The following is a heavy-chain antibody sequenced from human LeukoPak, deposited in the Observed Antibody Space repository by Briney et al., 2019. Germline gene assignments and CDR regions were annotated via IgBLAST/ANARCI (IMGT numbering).Heavy chain of an antibody. J-gene: IGHJ3*02. D-gene: IGHD5-18*01. Sequence: GASVKVSYKASGYTFTGYYMHWVRQAPGQGLEWMGRINPNSGGTNYAQKFQGRVTMTRDTSISTAYMELSRLRSDDTAVYYCARVRGYSYGSGAFDIWGQGTMVTVSS. V-gene: IGHV1-2*06. CDR3: ARVRGYSYGSGAFDI. CDR1: GYTFTGYY. CDR2: INPNSGGT.